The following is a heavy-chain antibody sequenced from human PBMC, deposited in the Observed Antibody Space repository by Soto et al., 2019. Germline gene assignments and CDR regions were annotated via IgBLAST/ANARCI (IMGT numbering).Heavy chain of an antibody. CDR1: GFTFSSYA. CDR2: ISYDGSNK. D-gene: IGHD2-15*01. J-gene: IGHJ6*02. V-gene: IGHV3-30-3*01. CDR3: ARDYVVVVAATLYYYYGMDV. Sequence: GGSLRLSCAASGFTFSSYAMHWVRQAPGKGLEWVAVISYDGSNKYYADSVKGRFTISRDNSKNTLYLQMNSLRAEDTAVYYCARDYVVVVAATLYYYYGMDVWGQGTTVTVSS.